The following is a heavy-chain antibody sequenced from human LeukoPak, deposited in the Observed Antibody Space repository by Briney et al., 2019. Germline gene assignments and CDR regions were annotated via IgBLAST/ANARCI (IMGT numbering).Heavy chain of an antibody. CDR2: ISGSGGST. Sequence: GGSLRLSCAASGFTFSNYGTHWVRQAPGKGLEWVSGISGSGGSTYYAESVKGRSTISRDNSKNTLYLQMSGLRGEATGVYHCATGRYVNNWYYFDVWGQGALVTVSP. CDR3: ATGRYVNNWYYFDV. CDR1: GFTFSNYG. D-gene: IGHD1-1*01. V-gene: IGHV3-23*01. J-gene: IGHJ4*02.